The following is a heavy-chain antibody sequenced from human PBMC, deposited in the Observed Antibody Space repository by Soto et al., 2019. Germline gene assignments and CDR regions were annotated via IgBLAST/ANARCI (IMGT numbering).Heavy chain of an antibody. CDR2: ISYDGSNK. V-gene: IGHV3-30*18. J-gene: IGHJ4*02. CDR1: GFTFSSYG. Sequence: PGGSLRLSCAASGFTFSSYGMHWVRQAPGKGLEWVAVISYDGSNKYYADSVKGRFTISRDNSKNTLYLQMNSLRAEDTAVYYCAKLTTYSSSSPFDYWGQGTLVTVSS. D-gene: IGHD6-6*01. CDR3: AKLTTYSSSSPFDY.